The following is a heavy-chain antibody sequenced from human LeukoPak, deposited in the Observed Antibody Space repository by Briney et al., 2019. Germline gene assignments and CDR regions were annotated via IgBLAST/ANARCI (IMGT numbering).Heavy chain of an antibody. D-gene: IGHD3-9*01. CDR3: ARGLYDILTGYPNWFDP. J-gene: IGHJ5*02. Sequence: ASVKVSCKASGYTFTSYGIIWVRQAPGQGLEWMGWISAYNGNTNYAQKLQGRVTMTTDTSTSTAYMELRSLRSDDTAVYYCARGLYDILTGYPNWFDPWGQGTLVTVSS. V-gene: IGHV1-18*01. CDR1: GYTFTSYG. CDR2: ISAYNGNT.